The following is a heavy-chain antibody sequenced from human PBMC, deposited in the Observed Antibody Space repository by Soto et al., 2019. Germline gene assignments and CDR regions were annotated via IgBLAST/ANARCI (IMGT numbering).Heavy chain of an antibody. CDR2: IYYSGST. CDR3: ARPEIVGSTIDAFDI. V-gene: IGHV4-59*08. Sequence: QVQLQESGPGLVKPSETLSLTCTVSGGSMRSYYWSWIRQPPGKGLEWIGYIYYSGSTNYNPSLKSRVTISVDTSKNQFSLRLNSVTAADTAVYYCARPEIVGSTIDAFDIWGQGTMVTVSS. D-gene: IGHD1-26*01. CDR1: GGSMRSYY. J-gene: IGHJ3*02.